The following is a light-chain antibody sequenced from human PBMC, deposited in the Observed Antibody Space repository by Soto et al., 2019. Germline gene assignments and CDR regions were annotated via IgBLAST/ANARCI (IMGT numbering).Light chain of an antibody. CDR2: KAS. Sequence: DIQMTQSPSTLSASVGDRVTITCRASQSISSWLAWYQQKPGKAPKLLIYKASSLESGVPPRFSSSGSGTEYTLTISSLQPDDFAAYCCQQYSNYFTVGPGTKVDIK. CDR3: QQYSNYFT. V-gene: IGKV1-5*03. J-gene: IGKJ3*01. CDR1: QSISSW.